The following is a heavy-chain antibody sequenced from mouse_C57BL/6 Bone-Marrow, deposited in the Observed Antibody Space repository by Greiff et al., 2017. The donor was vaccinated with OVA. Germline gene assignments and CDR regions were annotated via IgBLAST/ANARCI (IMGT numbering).Heavy chain of an antibody. J-gene: IGHJ3*01. CDR3: ASGGYGYDGAWFAY. CDR2: IYTGSGST. V-gene: IGHV1-55*01. Sequence: QVQLQQPGAELVKPGASVKMSCKASGYTFTSYWITWVKQRPGQGLEWIGDIYTGSGSTNYNEKFKSKATLTVDTSSSTAFMQLSSLTSEDSAVYDWASGGYGYDGAWFAYWGQGTLVTVSA. CDR1: GYTFTSYW. D-gene: IGHD2-2*01.